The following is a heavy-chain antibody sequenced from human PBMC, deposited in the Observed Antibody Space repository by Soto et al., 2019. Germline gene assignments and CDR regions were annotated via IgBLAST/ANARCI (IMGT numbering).Heavy chain of an antibody. D-gene: IGHD2-15*01. J-gene: IGHJ3*02. V-gene: IGHV3-7*02. CDR3: ASSHPYCSGGSCYAFDI. Sequence: GGSLRLSCAASGFTFSSYWMSWVRQAPGKGLEWVANIRQDGSEKYYVDSGKGRFTIARDNAKNSLNLQMNSLRAEDTAVYYCASSHPYCSGGSCYAFDIWGQGTMVTVSS. CDR1: GFTFSSYW. CDR2: IRQDGSEK.